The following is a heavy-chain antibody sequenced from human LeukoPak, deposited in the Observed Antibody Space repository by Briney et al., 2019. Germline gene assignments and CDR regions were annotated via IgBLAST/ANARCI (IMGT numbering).Heavy chain of an antibody. CDR1: GYTFTSYD. Sequence: ASVKVSCKASGYTFTSYDINWVRQATGQGLEWMGWMNPNSGNTGYAQKFQGRVTITRNTSISTAYMELSSLRSEDTAVYYCARDAERGYYYYMDVWGKGTTVTVFS. CDR3: ARDAERGYYYYMDV. V-gene: IGHV1-8*03. J-gene: IGHJ6*03. CDR2: MNPNSGNT. D-gene: IGHD1-1*01.